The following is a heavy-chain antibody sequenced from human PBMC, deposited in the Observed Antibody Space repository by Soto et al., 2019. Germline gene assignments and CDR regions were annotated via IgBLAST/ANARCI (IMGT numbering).Heavy chain of an antibody. J-gene: IGHJ2*01. V-gene: IGHV3-23*01. CDR2: IITGGAYI. CDR1: GYKFSNYA. CDR3: AKDAGPLGTNDCYFDV. Sequence: EVQLLESGGGLVQPGGSLRLSCAASGYKFSNYAITWVRQAPGKGLEWVSCIITGGAYIYYADAVKGRVTISRDRSTSTLYLQMNGLTADDTAVYYFAKDAGPLGTNDCYFDVGCRGTLGTVS. D-gene: IGHD3-16*01.